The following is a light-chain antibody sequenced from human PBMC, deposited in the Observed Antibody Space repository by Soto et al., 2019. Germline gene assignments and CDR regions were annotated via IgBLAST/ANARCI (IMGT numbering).Light chain of an antibody. CDR3: ETWDSNTWV. CDR2: LESTGSY. J-gene: IGLJ3*02. V-gene: IGLV4-60*02. Sequence: QSVLTQSSYASASLGSSVTLTCTLSSGHSRYIIAWHQQQPGKAPRFLMKLESTGSYNKGSGVPDRFSGSSSGTDRYLTISPLQFEDEADYYCETWDSNTWVFGGGTKLTV. CDR1: SGHSRYI.